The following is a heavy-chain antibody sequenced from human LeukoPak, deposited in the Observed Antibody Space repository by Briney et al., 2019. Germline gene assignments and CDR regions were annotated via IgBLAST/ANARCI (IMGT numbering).Heavy chain of an antibody. CDR2: ISSSSSAV. CDR3: GRDMGPQTDY. CDR1: GFTFSSYS. J-gene: IGHJ4*02. V-gene: IGHV3-48*04. D-gene: IGHD3-10*01. Sequence: QAGGSLRLSCAASGFTFSSYSMNWVRQAPGKGLEWVSYISSSSSAVYYADSVKGRFTISRDNAKNSLSLQMNSLRAEDTAVYYCGRDMGPQTDYWGQGTLVTVSS.